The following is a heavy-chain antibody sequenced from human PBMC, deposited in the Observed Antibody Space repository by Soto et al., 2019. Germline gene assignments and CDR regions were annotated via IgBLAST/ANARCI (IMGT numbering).Heavy chain of an antibody. CDR2: ISFDGNYK. Sequence: GGSLRLSCAASGFIFSGYGMHWVRQAPGKGLEWVAVISFDGNYKYYADSVEGRFTISRNNSKNTLYLQMDSLRVEDTAVYYCAKNKQRHGDYVYYFDYWGQGTLVTVSS. D-gene: IGHD4-17*01. CDR3: AKNKQRHGDYVYYFDY. J-gene: IGHJ4*02. V-gene: IGHV3-30*18. CDR1: GFIFSGYG.